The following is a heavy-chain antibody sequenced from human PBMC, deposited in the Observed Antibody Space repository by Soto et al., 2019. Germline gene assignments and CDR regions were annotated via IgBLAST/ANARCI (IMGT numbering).Heavy chain of an antibody. Sequence: QVQLVQSGADVKKPGSSVKVSCKASGGTFSSYTISWVRQAPGQGLEWMGRIIPILGIANYAQKFQGRVTITADKSTSTAYMELSSLRSEDTAVYYCARGETETLEDYWGQGTLVTVSS. V-gene: IGHV1-69*02. CDR1: GGTFSSYT. CDR2: IIPILGIA. J-gene: IGHJ4*02. CDR3: ARGETETLEDY.